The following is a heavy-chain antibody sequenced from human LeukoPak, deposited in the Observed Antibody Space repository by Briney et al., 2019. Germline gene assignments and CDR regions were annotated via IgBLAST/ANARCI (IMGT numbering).Heavy chain of an antibody. J-gene: IGHJ4*02. CDR1: GGSFSGYY. CDR3: ARAAGAAGGQYFDY. V-gene: IGHV4-4*07. CDR2: IYTNGDT. Sequence: SETLSLTCAVSGGSFSGYYWSWIRQPAGQGLEWIGRIYTNGDTKFNPSLKSRVTMSVDTSKNQLSLKLRPVTAADTAVYYCARAAGAAGGQYFDYWGQGTLVTVSS. D-gene: IGHD6-13*01.